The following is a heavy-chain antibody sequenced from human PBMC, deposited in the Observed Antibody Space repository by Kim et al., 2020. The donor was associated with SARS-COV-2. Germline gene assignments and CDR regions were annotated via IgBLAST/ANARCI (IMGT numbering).Heavy chain of an antibody. Sequence: SETLSLTCTVSGGSISSSSYYWGGIRPPPGKGLEWIGSIYYSGSTYYNPSLKSRVTISVDTSKNQCSLKLSSVTAADTAVYYCARYGNGDKYYFDYWGQGTLVPVSS. CDR3: ARYGNGDKYYFDY. CDR2: IYYSGST. J-gene: IGHJ4*02. D-gene: IGHD4-17*01. CDR1: GGSISSSSYY. V-gene: IGHV4-39*01.